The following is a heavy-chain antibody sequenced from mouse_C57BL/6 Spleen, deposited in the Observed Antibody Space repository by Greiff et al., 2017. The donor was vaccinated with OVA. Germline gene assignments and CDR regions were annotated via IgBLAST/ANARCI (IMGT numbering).Heavy chain of an antibody. J-gene: IGHJ1*03. V-gene: IGHV14-4*01. D-gene: IGHD1-1*01. CDR2: IDPENGDT. CDR1: GFNIKDDY. CDR3: TTSSGSHFDV. Sequence: DVQLQESGAELVRPGASVKLSCTASGFNIKDDYMHWVKQRPEQGLEWIGWIDPENGDTEYASKFQGKATITADTSSNTAYLQLSSLTSEDTAVYYCTTSSGSHFDVWGTGTTVTVSS.